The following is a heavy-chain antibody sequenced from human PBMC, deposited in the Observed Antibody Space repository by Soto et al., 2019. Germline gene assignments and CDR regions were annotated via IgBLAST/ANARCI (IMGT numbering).Heavy chain of an antibody. V-gene: IGHV1-69*10. CDR2: IIPILGTG. J-gene: IGHJ6*01. Sequence: PAKVSCKPSGGTFSSYAISWVRQAPGQGLEWMEGIIPILGTGNYAQKFQGRVTITADKSTSTAYMELSRLRSDDTPVYYCARMNTMIVVPGYYGMEVWGRGTTVTVSS. CDR3: ARMNTMIVVPGYYGMEV. D-gene: IGHD3-22*01. CDR1: GGTFSSYA.